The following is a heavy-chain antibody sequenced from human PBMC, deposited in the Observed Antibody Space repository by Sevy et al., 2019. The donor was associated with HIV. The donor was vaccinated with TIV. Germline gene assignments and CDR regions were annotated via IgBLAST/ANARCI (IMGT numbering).Heavy chain of an antibody. CDR3: ARHCTGTSCSHAFDI. Sequence: SETLSLTCAVYGGSFSGYYWSWIRQPPGKGLEWIGEINHSGSTNYNPSLKSRVTISVDTSKNQFSLKLSSVTAADTAVYYCARHCTGTSCSHAFDIWGQGAMVTVSS. J-gene: IGHJ3*02. D-gene: IGHD2-2*01. CDR2: INHSGST. CDR1: GGSFSGYY. V-gene: IGHV4-34*01.